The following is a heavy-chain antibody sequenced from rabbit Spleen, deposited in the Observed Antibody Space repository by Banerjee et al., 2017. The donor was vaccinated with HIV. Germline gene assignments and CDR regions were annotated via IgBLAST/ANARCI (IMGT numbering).Heavy chain of an antibody. Sequence: QSLEESGGDLVKPGASLTLTCTASGFSFSSRYYMCWVRQAPGKGPQWIACIDAGSSGNTYYANWAKGRFTISKTSSTTVTLQMTSLTVADTATYFCGRGSATMTMVITGYYLSLWGPGTLVTVS. CDR2: IDAGSSGNT. D-gene: IGHD2-1*01. V-gene: IGHV1S40*01. CDR3: GRGSATMTMVITGYYLSL. CDR1: GFSFSSRYY. J-gene: IGHJ4*01.